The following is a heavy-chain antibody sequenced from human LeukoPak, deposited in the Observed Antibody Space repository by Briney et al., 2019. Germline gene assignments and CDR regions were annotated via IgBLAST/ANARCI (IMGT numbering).Heavy chain of an antibody. V-gene: IGHV3-23*01. D-gene: IGHD4-17*01. J-gene: IGHJ6*03. Sequence: GGSLRLSCAASGFTFSSYAMSWVRQAPGKGLEWVSAISGSGGSTYYADSVKGRFTISRDNSKDMLYLQMNSLRAEDTAIYYCAMRTTVTTVYYYYMDVWGKGTTVTVSS. CDR2: ISGSGGST. CDR3: AMRTTVTTVYYYYMDV. CDR1: GFTFSSYA.